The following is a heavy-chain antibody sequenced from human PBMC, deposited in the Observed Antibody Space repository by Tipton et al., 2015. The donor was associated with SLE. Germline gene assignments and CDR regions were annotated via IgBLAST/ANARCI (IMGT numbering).Heavy chain of an antibody. Sequence: TLSLTCTVSGGSISSYYWSWIRQPPGKGLEWIGYIYYRGSTDSNPSLKSRVTISVDTSKNQFSLKLTSVTAADTAVYYCARAVPRGSTSGYWYFDLWGRGTLVTVSS. D-gene: IGHD6-6*01. J-gene: IGHJ2*01. CDR3: ARAVPRGSTSGYWYFDL. CDR2: IYYRGST. V-gene: IGHV4-59*12. CDR1: GGSISSYY.